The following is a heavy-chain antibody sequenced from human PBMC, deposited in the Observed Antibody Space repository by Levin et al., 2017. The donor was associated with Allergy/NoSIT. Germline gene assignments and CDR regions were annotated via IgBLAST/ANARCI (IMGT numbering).Heavy chain of an antibody. V-gene: IGHV4-34*01. J-gene: IGHJ4*02. CDR2: INHSGST. CDR3: AREVYYYGSGSPRHNTEEHAFDY. D-gene: IGHD3-10*01. Sequence: GSLRLSCAVYGGSFSGYYWSWIRQPPGKGLEWIGEINHSGSTNYNPSLKSRVTISVDTSKNQFSLKLSSVTAADTAVYYCAREVYYYGSGSPRHNTEEHAFDYWGQGTLVTVSS. CDR1: GGSFSGYY.